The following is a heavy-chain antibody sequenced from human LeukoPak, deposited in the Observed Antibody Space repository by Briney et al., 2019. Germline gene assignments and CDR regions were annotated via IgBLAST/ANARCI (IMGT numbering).Heavy chain of an antibody. V-gene: IGHV4-59*08. D-gene: IGHD2-15*01. CDR1: GGSISSYY. CDR3: ARTPYGEEDY. CDR2: IYYSGST. J-gene: IGHJ4*02. Sequence: SETLSLTCTVSGGSISSYYWSWIRQPPGKGLEWIGYIYYSGSTNYNPPLKSRVTISVDTSKNQFSLKLSSVTAADTAVYYCARTPYGEEDYWGQGTLVTVSS.